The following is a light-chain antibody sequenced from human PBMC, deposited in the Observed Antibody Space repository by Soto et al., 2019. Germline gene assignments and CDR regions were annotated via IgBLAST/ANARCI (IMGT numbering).Light chain of an antibody. J-gene: IGKJ1*01. CDR3: QQYISSPLT. CDR2: ADS. Sequence: EIVLIQSPATLSLSPGERATLSCRASQSVSSYLAWYQQKPGQAPRLLIYADSNRATGIPARFSGSGSGTDFTLTISRLEPEDFAVYYCQQYISSPLTFGQGTKVDIK. CDR1: QSVSSY. V-gene: IGKV3-11*01.